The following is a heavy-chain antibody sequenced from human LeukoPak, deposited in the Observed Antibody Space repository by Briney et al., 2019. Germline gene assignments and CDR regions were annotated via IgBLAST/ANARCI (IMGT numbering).Heavy chain of an antibody. CDR2: ISAYNGNT. CDR3: ARSVVGFGELLLSYFDY. D-gene: IGHD3-10*01. V-gene: IGHV1-18*01. Sequence: VASVKVSCKASGYTFTSYGISWVRQAPGQGLEWMGWISAYNGNTNYAQKLQGRVTMTTDTSTSTAYMELRSLRSDDTAVYYCARSVVGFGELLLSYFDYWGQGALVTVSS. J-gene: IGHJ4*02. CDR1: GYTFTSYG.